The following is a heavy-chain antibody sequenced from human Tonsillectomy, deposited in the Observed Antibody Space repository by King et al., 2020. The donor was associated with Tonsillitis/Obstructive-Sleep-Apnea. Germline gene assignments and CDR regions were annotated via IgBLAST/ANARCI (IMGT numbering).Heavy chain of an antibody. D-gene: IGHD3-10*01. CDR2: ISYDGSKK. Sequence: VQLVESGGGVVQPGRSLRLSCAASGFTFSTYVIHWVRQAPGKGLEWVTLISYDGSKKYYADSVKGRFTISRDNSRDNSKNTLYLQMTSLRAEDTAVYYCSSVRHGMGVWGQGTTDTVSS. V-gene: IGHV3-30*04. J-gene: IGHJ6*02. CDR1: GFTFSTYV. CDR3: SSVRHGMGV.